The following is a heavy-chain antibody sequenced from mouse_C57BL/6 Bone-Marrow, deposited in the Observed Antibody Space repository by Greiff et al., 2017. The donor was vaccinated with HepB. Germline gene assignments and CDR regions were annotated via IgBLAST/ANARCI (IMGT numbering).Heavy chain of an antibody. V-gene: IGHV1-19*01. CDR1: GYTFTDYY. D-gene: IGHD2-5*01. CDR2: INPYNGGT. CDR3: ATAYYSNYGAY. Sequence: VQLKESGPVLVKPGASVKMSCKASGYTFTDYYMNWVKQSHGKSLVWIGVINPYNGGTSYNQKFKGKATLTVDKSSSTAYMELNSLTSEDSAVYYCATAYYSNYGAYWGQGTLVTVSA. J-gene: IGHJ3*01.